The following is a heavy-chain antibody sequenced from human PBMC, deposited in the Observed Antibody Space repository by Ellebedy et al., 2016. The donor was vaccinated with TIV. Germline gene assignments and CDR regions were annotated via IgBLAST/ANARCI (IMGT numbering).Heavy chain of an antibody. CDR2: IYYTGST. CDR1: GGSISGYY. D-gene: IGHD3-10*01. V-gene: IGHV4-59*12. CDR3: AREDGSGSYD. Sequence: SETLSLXXTVSGGSISGYYWSWIRQPPGKGLEWIGSIYYTGSTYYNSSLRSRVAISIDTSKNQFSLKLSSVTAADTAFYYCAREDGSGSYDWGQGILVTVS. J-gene: IGHJ4*02.